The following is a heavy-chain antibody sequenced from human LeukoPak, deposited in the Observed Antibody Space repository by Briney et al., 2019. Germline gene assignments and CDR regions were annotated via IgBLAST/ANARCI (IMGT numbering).Heavy chain of an antibody. CDR3: AKILIDVYGFDY. V-gene: IGHV3-30*04. CDR1: GFTFSTYT. D-gene: IGHD3-22*01. CDR2: ITCDRNKI. Sequence: AGASLRLSCTASGFTFSTYTMHWVRQAPGKGLEWVASITCDRNKILYADSVKGRFSMSRDNSKNTLYLQMNSLRAEDTAVYYNAKILIDVYGFDYWGQGTLVTVSS. J-gene: IGHJ4*02.